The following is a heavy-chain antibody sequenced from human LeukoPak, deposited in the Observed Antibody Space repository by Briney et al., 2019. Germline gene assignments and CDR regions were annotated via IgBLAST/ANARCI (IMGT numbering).Heavy chain of an antibody. CDR3: ARGESGFGEGRDYYYYYGMDV. Sequence: PGGSLRLPCAASGFTFSSYDMHWVRQATGKGLEWVSAIGTAGDTYYPGSVKGRFTISRENAKNSLYLQMNSLRAGDTAVYYCARGESGFGEGRDYYYYYGMDVWGQGTTVTVSS. CDR1: GFTFSSYD. V-gene: IGHV3-13*01. D-gene: IGHD3-10*01. CDR2: IGTAGDT. J-gene: IGHJ6*02.